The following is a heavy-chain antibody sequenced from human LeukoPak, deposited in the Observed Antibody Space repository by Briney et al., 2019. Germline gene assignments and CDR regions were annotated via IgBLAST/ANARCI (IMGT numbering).Heavy chain of an antibody. J-gene: IGHJ6*03. V-gene: IGHV4-34*01. D-gene: IGHD3-10*02. Sequence: SESLSLTCAVYGGSFSGYYWSWIRQPPGKGLEWIGEINHSGSTNYNPSLKSRVIISVDTSKNQLSLKLSSVTAADTAVYYCARGLFGEFYYYYYVDVWGKGTTVTVSS. CDR1: GGSFSGYY. CDR2: INHSGST. CDR3: ARGLFGEFYYYYYVDV.